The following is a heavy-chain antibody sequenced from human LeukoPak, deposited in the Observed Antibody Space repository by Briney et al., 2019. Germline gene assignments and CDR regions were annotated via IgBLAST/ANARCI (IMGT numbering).Heavy chain of an antibody. Sequence: SETLSLTCTVSGGSISSSSYYWGWIRQPPGKGLEWIGSIYYSGSTYYNPSLKSRVTISVDTSKNRFSLKLSSVTAADTAVYYCARRTLRYFDWQGFDPWGQGTLVTVSS. CDR1: GGSISSSSYY. CDR3: ARRTLRYFDWQGFDP. J-gene: IGHJ5*02. D-gene: IGHD3-9*01. CDR2: IYYSGST. V-gene: IGHV4-39*07.